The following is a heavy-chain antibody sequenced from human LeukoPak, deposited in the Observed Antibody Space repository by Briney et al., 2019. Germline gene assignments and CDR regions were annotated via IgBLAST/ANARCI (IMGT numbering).Heavy chain of an antibody. CDR1: GYSFTTYY. D-gene: IGHD2-15*01. CDR2: ISPSGGSI. J-gene: IGHJ4*02. CDR3: ARQGGSKPLNYFDF. Sequence: ASVKVSCKASGYSFTTYYTHWVRQAPGQGLEWMGIISPSGGSISYAQKFQGRVTMTRDTSTSTVYMELSSLRSEDTAVYYCARQGGSKPLNYFDFWGQGTLVTVSS. V-gene: IGHV1-46*01.